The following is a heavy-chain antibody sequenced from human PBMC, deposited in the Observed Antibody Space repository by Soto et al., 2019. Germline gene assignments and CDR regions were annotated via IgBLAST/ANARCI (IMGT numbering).Heavy chain of an antibody. J-gene: IGHJ6*02. V-gene: IGHV4-34*01. CDR1: GGSFSGYY. D-gene: IGHD1-26*01. CDR2: INHSGST. CDR3: AESYDYYYYGMDV. Sequence: SETLSLTCAVYGGSFSGYYWSWIRQPPGKGLEWIGEINHSGSTNYNPSLKSRVTISVDTSKNQFSLKLSSVTAADTAVYHCAESYDYYYYGMDVWGQGTTVTVSS.